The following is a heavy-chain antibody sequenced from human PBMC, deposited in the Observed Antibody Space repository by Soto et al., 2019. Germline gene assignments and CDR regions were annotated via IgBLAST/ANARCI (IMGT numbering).Heavy chain of an antibody. V-gene: IGHV4-39*01. CDR3: ARQCFWEGGVIVLYFDY. CDR2: IYYSGST. D-gene: IGHD3-16*02. CDR1: GGSISSSSYY. J-gene: IGHJ4*02. Sequence: SETLSLTCTVSGGSISSSSYYWGWIRQPPGKGLEWIGSIYYSGSTYYNPSLKSRVTISVDTSKNQFSLKLSSVTAADTAVYYCARQCFWEGGVIVLYFDYWGQGTLVTVSS.